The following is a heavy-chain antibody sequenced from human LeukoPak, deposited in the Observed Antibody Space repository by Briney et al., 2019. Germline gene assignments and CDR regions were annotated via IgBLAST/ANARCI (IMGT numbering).Heavy chain of an antibody. V-gene: IGHV4-4*07. CDR2: IYTSGST. Sequence: SETLSLTCTVSGGPISSYYWSWIRQPAGKGLEWIGRIYTSGSTNYNPSLKSRVTMSVDTSKNQFSLKLSSVTAADTAVYYCARVSPGDGYNLAFDYWGQGTLVTVSS. CDR3: ARVSPGDGYNLAFDY. D-gene: IGHD5-24*01. CDR1: GGPISSYY. J-gene: IGHJ4*02.